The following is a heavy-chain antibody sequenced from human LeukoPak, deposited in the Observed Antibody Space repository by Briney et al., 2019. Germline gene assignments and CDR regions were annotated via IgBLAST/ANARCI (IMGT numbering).Heavy chain of an antibody. J-gene: IGHJ4*02. CDR2: ISYDGSNK. CDR1: GFTFSSYA. CDR3: AKDRGYSGSYYHFDY. Sequence: PGGSLRLSCAASGFTFSSYAMSWVRQAPGKGLEWVAVISYDGSNKYYADSVKGRFTISRDNSKNTLYLQMNSLRAEDTAVYYCAKDRGYSGSYYHFDYWGQGTLVTVSS. D-gene: IGHD1-26*01. V-gene: IGHV3-30*18.